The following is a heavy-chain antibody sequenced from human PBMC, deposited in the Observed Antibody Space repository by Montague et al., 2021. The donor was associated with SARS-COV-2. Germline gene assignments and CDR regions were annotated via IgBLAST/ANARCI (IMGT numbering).Heavy chain of an antibody. V-gene: IGHV3-33*01. CDR3: ARDDSRDGNNFDY. D-gene: IGHD5-24*01. Sequence: SLRLSCAVSGFTFSSYGMHWVRQAPGKGLEWVAVIWNDGRYRFHADSVKGRFAISRDNSKNTLYLEMNTLRAEDTALYYCARDDSRDGNNFDYWAREPWSPSLQ. CDR1: GFTFSSYG. J-gene: IGHJ4*02. CDR2: IWNDGRYR.